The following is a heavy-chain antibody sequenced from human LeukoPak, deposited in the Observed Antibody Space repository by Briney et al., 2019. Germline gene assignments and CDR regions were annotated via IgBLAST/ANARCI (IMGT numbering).Heavy chain of an antibody. CDR3: ASPRSGYRYTFDY. V-gene: IGHV4-4*09. Sequence: SETLSLTCAVSAASISNYYWSWIRQAPGKGLEWIWYISTSGSTNYNPSLKSRVSISLDTSKNRFSLNLNFVTAADTAVYYCASPRSGYRYTFDYWGQGALVTVSS. CDR1: AASISNYY. J-gene: IGHJ4*02. D-gene: IGHD3-22*01. CDR2: ISTSGST.